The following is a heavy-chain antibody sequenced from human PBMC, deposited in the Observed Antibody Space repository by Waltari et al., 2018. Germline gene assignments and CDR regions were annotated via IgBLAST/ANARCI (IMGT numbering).Heavy chain of an antibody. D-gene: IGHD6-6*01. CDR1: GFTFYRHW. CDR3: ARDLPYSSSGFDY. CDR2: IKQDGSEK. V-gene: IGHV3-7*01. Sequence: VQLVESGGGFVQPGGSLRLSCAASGFTFYRHWMSWVRQAPGKGLDWVANIKQDGSEKYYVDSVKCRFTISRDNGKNSLYLQMNSLRADDTAVYYCARDLPYSSSGFDYWGQGTLVTFSS. J-gene: IGHJ4*02.